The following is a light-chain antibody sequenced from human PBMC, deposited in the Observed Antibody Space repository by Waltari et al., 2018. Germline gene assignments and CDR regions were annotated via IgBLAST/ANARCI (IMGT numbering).Light chain of an antibody. V-gene: IGLV4-69*01. CDR2: VNTEGSH. Sequence: QVVVTQSPSASASLGASVKLTCTLSSGHSNYAIAWHQQQPEKGPRYLLRVNTEGSHNKGDGRPVCLSGSSSWAERYITISSLQSEDEADYYSQTWGTGIPKVFGGGTKLTVL. CDR1: SGHSNYA. J-gene: IGLJ3*02. CDR3: QTWGTGIPKV.